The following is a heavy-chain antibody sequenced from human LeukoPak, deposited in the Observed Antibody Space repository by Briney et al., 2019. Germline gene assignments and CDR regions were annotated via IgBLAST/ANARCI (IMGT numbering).Heavy chain of an antibody. J-gene: IGHJ5*02. D-gene: IGHD2-15*01. CDR3: ARGIGYCSGGSCYSGWFDP. V-gene: IGHV1-2*02. Sequence: ASVKVSCKASGYTFTGYYMHWVRQAPGQGLEWTGWINPNSGGTNYAQKFQGRVTMTRDTSISTAYMELSRLRSDDTAVYYCARGIGYCSGGSCYSGWFDPWGQGTLVTVSS. CDR1: GYTFTGYY. CDR2: INPNSGGT.